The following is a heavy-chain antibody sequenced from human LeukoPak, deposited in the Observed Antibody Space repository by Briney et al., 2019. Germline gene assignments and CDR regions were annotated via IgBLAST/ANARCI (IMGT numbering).Heavy chain of an antibody. CDR2: ISSSNSYI. V-gene: IGHV3-21*01. D-gene: IGHD1-7*01. CDR1: GFTFSTYS. J-gene: IGHJ4*02. Sequence: GGSLRLSCAASGFTFSTYSMNWVRQDPGKGLEWVSSISSSNSYIYYADSMKGRLTISRDNAKNALYLQMNSLRAEDTAVYYCARGGLELDYWGQGTLVTVSS. CDR3: ARGGLELDY.